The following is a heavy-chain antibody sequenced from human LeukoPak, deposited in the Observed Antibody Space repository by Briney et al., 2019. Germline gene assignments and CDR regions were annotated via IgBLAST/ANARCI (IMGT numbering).Heavy chain of an antibody. CDR1: GYTFTSYG. V-gene: IGHV1-18*01. CDR3: AIDDYYDSSGSIEGFDP. J-gene: IGHJ5*02. CDR2: ISAYNGNT. D-gene: IGHD3-22*01. Sequence: GASVKVSCKASGYTFTSYGISWVRQAPGQGLEWMGWISAYNGNTNYAQKLQGRVTMTTDTSTSTAYMELRSLRSDDTAVYYCAIDDYYDSSGSIEGFDPWGQGTLVTVSS.